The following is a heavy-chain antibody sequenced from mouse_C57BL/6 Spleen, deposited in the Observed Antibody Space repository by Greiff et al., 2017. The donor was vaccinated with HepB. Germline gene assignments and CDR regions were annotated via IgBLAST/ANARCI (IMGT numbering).Heavy chain of an antibody. D-gene: IGHD2-5*01. J-gene: IGHJ4*01. CDR2: IYPGDGDT. V-gene: IGHV1-82*01. CDR3: ARSAYYSKGYAMDY. Sequence: VQLQQSGPELVKPGASVKISCKASGYAFSSSWMNWVKQRPGKGLEWIGRIYPGDGDTNYNGKFKGKATLTADKSSSTAYMQLSSLTSEDSAVYFCARSAYYSKGYAMDYWGQGTSVTVSS. CDR1: GYAFSSSW.